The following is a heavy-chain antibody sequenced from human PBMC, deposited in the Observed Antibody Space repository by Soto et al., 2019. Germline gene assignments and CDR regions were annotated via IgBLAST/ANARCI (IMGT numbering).Heavy chain of an antibody. D-gene: IGHD2-15*01. CDR2: IYYSGTT. CDR3: ARLVVVAATYYYYGMYG. J-gene: IGHJ6*02. CDR1: GGSFSSYY. Sequence: SETLSLTCAVSGGSFSSYYWSWIRQPPGEGLEWIGSIYYSGTTYYNPSLKSRVTKSVDTSRNQFSLKLSSVTAADTAVYYCARLVVVAATYYYYGMYGWGQGTTVTVSS. V-gene: IGHV4-59*01.